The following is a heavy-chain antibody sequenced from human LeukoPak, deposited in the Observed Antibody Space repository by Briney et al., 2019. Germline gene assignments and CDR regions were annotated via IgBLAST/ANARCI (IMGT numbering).Heavy chain of an antibody. CDR1: GYTFTGYY. D-gene: IGHD3-10*01. J-gene: IGHJ6*03. V-gene: IGHV1-2*02. Sequence: EASVKVSCKASGYTFTGYYMHWVRQAPGQGLEWMGWINPNSGGTNYAQKFQGRVTMTRDTSISTAYMELSRLRSDDTAVYYCARGGSDYYYYYMDVWGKGTTVTVSS. CDR2: INPNSGGT. CDR3: ARGGSDYYYYYMDV.